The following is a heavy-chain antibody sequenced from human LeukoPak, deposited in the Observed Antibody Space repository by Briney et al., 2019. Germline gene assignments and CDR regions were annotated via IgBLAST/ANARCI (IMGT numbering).Heavy chain of an antibody. J-gene: IGHJ4*02. CDR1: GFTFSSYG. CDR3: AKSPGQRLVHHDY. V-gene: IGHV3-23*01. D-gene: IGHD6-13*01. CDR2: ISGSGGST. Sequence: GGSLRLSCAASGFTFSSYGMSWVRQAPGKGLEWVSGISGSGGSTYYADSVKGRFTISRDNSKNTLYLQMNSLRAEDTAVYYCAKSPGQRLVHHDYWGQGTLVTVSS.